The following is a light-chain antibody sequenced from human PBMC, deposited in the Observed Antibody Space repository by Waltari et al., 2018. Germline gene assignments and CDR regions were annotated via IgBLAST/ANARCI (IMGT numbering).Light chain of an antibody. CDR1: NSDVGTYNP. Sequence: QSALTQPASVSGSLGQPITISCTGANSDVGTYNPVSWYQQHPGKAPKLMIYEGSKRPSGVSNRFSDSQPGNTAFLTISGLQDEDDGDYKCCSYAGSSTYVLCGRGTKLTVL. V-gene: IGLV2-23*01. CDR2: EGS. CDR3: CSYAGSSTYVL. J-gene: IGLJ2*01.